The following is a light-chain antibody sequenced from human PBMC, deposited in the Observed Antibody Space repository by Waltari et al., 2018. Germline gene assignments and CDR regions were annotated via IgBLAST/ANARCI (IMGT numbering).Light chain of an antibody. V-gene: IGKV3-20*01. J-gene: IGKJ1*01. CDR1: QSVSKY. CDR3: QKYGTLPAT. CDR2: DAS. Sequence: EIVLTQSPGTLSLSPGERATLSCRASQSVSKYLDWYQQKPAQAPRLLIYDASTRATGIPDRFSATGWGTDFSLSISRLEPEDFAVYYCQKYGTLPATFGQGTKVQMK.